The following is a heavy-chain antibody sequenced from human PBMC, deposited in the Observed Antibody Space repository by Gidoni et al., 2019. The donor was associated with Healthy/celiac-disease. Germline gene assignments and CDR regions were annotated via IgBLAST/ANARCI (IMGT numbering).Heavy chain of an antibody. Sequence: EVQLVESGGGLVQPGGSLRLSCAASAFTFSSHSMHWVRQAPGKGMAWVSYISRSSSTIYYADSVKGRFTISRDNAKNSLYLQMNSLRDEDTAVYYCAREAPITMIVVVIEYYFDYWGQGTLVTVSS. CDR1: AFTFSSHS. D-gene: IGHD3-22*01. J-gene: IGHJ4*02. V-gene: IGHV3-48*02. CDR3: AREAPITMIVVVIEYYFDY. CDR2: ISRSSSTI.